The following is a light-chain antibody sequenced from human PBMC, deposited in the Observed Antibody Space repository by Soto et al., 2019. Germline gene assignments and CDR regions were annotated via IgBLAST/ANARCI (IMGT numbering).Light chain of an antibody. CDR2: GAS. V-gene: IGKV3-20*01. CDR3: HQYGASPQT. Sequence: NVLAQYRATLSVSTIVRXTGXRRASQSVATNLAWYQQKPGQAPRLLIYGASSRATDIPDRFSGSGSGTDFTLTIIRLEPDDFAVYYCHQYGASPQTFGQGTRVDIK. J-gene: IGKJ1*01. CDR1: QSVATN.